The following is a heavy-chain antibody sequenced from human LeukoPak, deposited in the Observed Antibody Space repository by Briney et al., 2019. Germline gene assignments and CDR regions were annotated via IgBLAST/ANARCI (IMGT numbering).Heavy chain of an antibody. CDR1: GGSISSSSYY. CDR2: IYYSGST. D-gene: IGHD2-15*01. CDR3: ARVGVADNYYYYYMDV. J-gene: IGHJ6*03. V-gene: IGHV4-39*07. Sequence: SETLSFTCTVSGGSISSSSYYWGWIRQPPGKGLEWIGSIYYSGSTYYNPSLKSRVTISVDTSKNQFSLKLSSVTAADTAVYYCARVGVADNYYYYYMDVWGKGTTVTVSS.